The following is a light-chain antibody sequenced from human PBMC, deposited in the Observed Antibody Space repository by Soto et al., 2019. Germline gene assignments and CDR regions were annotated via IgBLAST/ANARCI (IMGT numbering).Light chain of an antibody. J-gene: IGKJ5*01. CDR1: QSVSGN. Sequence: EIVMTQSPATLSVSPGERATLSCRASQSVSGNLAWYQQKPGQAPRLLIYGASTRANGIPARFSGSGSGAEFPLTISRLQSEDFAVYYCQQYNNWFSITFGQGKRLEIK. CDR2: GAS. CDR3: QQYNNWFSIT. V-gene: IGKV3-15*01.